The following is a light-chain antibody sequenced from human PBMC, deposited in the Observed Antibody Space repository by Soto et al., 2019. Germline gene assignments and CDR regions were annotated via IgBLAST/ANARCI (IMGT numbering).Light chain of an antibody. CDR1: SAHSMYD. CDR3: QTWGAGTQL. V-gene: IGLV4-69*01. J-gene: IGLJ3*02. CDR2: IYSDGRH. Sequence: QSVLTQSPAASASLGGSVKLTCTLSSAHSMYDIAWHQQQPQKGPRFLMKIYSDGRHIKGDGITDRFSGSSSGPERYLTISSLQSEDEADYYCQTWGAGTQLFGGGTKLTVL.